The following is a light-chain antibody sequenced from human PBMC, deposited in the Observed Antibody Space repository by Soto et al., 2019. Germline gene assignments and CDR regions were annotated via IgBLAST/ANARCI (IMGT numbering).Light chain of an antibody. J-gene: IGLJ3*02. CDR2: EFT. CDR3: CSYARSNPFWG. Sequence: QSALTQPASVSWSPGQSITISCTGTSSDIGSYNLVSWYQHHPGKAPQLIIYEFTKRPSGVSGHFSGSKSGNTASLTIYGLRAEDEAYYYCCSYARSNPFWGFGGGTKLTVL. V-gene: IGLV2-23*02. CDR1: SSDIGSYNL.